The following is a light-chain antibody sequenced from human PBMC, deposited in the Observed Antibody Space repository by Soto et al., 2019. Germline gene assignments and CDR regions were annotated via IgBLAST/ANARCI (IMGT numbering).Light chain of an antibody. CDR1: QSY. Sequence: EIVLTQSPDTLSLSPGERATLSCRASQSYLAWYQQKPGQAPRLLIYGASSRATGIPDRFSGSGSGTDFTLTSSRLEPEDFAVYYCQQYDDSPPWTFGQGTRVEIK. CDR2: GAS. J-gene: IGKJ1*01. CDR3: QQYDDSPPWT. V-gene: IGKV3-20*01.